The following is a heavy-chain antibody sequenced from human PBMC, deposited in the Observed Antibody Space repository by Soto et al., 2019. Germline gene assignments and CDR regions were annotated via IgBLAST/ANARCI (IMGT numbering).Heavy chain of an antibody. CDR1: GDSGFSFSSYG. J-gene: IGHJ6*02. CDR3: AKDRMVTSNFYGMDV. V-gene: IGHV3-30*18. Sequence: VQLVESGGGVVQPGRSLTLSCAASGDSGFSFSSYGFHWVRQAPGKGLEWVAVISYDGTIRHFAECVKGRFTVSRDNAMLTVDLQMNSLRPEDTAVYYCAKDRMVTSNFYGMDVWGQGTTVTVSS. D-gene: IGHD2-8*01. CDR2: ISYDGTIR.